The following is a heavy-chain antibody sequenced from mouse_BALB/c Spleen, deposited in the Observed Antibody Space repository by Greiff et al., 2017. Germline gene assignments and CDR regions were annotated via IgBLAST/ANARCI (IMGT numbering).Heavy chain of an antibody. CDR3: ATMITAEDYAMDY. Sequence: DVKVEESGGGLVQPGGSLKLSCAASGFDFSRYWMSWVRQAPGKGLEWIGEINPDSSTINYTPSLKDKFIISRDNAKNTLYLQMSKVRSEDTALYYCATMITAEDYAMDYWGQGTSVTVSS. CDR2: INPDSSTI. J-gene: IGHJ4*01. V-gene: IGHV4-1*02. D-gene: IGHD2-4*01. CDR1: GFDFSRYW.